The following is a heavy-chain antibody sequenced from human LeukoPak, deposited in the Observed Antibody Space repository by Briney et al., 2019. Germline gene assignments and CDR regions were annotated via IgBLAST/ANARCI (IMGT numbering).Heavy chain of an antibody. Sequence: ASVKVSCKASGYTFTDYYMHWVRQAPGQGLEWMGWINPNSGGTNYAQKFQGRVTMTRDTSISTAYMELSRLRSDDTAVYYCAREGSDSSGWTEKYNWFDPWGQGTLVTVSS. D-gene: IGHD6-19*01. CDR3: AREGSDSSGWTEKYNWFDP. CDR1: GYTFTDYY. J-gene: IGHJ5*02. V-gene: IGHV1-2*02. CDR2: INPNSGGT.